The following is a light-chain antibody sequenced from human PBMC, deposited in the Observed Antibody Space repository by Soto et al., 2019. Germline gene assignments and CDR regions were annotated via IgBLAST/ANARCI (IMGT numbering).Light chain of an antibody. CDR1: TSNIGSNP. V-gene: IGLV1-44*01. CDR2: SNM. CDR3: AAWDDRLNAMV. Sequence: QSVLTQPPSAPGTPGQSVTISCSGSTSNIGSNPVNWYQQVPGTALKLLLYSNMRRPSGVPDRFSGSKSGTSVSLVISGLQSEDEADYYCAAWDDRLNAMVFGGATKVTVL. J-gene: IGLJ3*02.